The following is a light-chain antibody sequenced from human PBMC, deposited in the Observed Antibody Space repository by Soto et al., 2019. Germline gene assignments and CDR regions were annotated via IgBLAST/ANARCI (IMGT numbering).Light chain of an antibody. CDR1: QSIRSW. CDR2: DAS. J-gene: IGKJ1*01. V-gene: IGKV1-5*01. CDR3: QHNNGYSWT. Sequence: DIQMTQSPSTLSASVGDRVTITCRASQSIRSWLAWYQQKPGKAPKVLIYDASSLESGVPSRFSDSGSGTEFTLTISSLQPDDFATYYCQHNNGYSWTFGQGTKVDIK.